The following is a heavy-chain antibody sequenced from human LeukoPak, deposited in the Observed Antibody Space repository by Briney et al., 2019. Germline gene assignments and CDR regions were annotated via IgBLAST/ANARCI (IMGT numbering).Heavy chain of an antibody. J-gene: IGHJ4*02. D-gene: IGHD5/OR15-5a*01. V-gene: IGHV3-11*06. CDR2: ISTSSSYT. CDR1: GFTFSDYY. Sequence: GGSLRLSCAASGFTFSDYYLTWIRQAPGKGLEWVSYISTSSSYTNYADSVKGRFTISRDNAKTSLYLQMNSLRAEDTAVYYCARTSSSVLDYWGQGTLVTVSS. CDR3: ARTSSSVLDY.